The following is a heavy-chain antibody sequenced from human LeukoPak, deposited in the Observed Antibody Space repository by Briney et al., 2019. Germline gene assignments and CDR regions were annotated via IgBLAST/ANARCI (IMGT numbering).Heavy chain of an antibody. CDR1: GFRFSDYW. Sequence: GGSLRLSCAASGFRFSDYWMNWIRQAPEKGLEWVANINEDGSQKYYLGSVTGRFTISRDNAKNSLYLQMNSLSAEDTAMYYCARDGGWHRFDYWGQGTLVIVSS. CDR3: ARDGGWHRFDY. CDR2: INEDGSQK. J-gene: IGHJ4*02. V-gene: IGHV3-7*03. D-gene: IGHD6-19*01.